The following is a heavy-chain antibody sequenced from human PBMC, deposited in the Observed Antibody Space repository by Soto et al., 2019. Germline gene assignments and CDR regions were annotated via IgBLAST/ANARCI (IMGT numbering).Heavy chain of an antibody. V-gene: IGHV1-58*01. CDR2: IVVGSGNT. J-gene: IGHJ3*02. Sequence: GASVKVSCKASGFTFTSSAVQWVRQARGQRLEWIGWIVVGSGNTNYAQKFQERVTITRDMSTSTAYMELSSLRSEGTAVYYCAAYIVVVPAAKVNSGFDIWGQGTMVTVSS. CDR3: AAYIVVVPAAKVNSGFDI. D-gene: IGHD2-2*01. CDR1: GFTFTSSA.